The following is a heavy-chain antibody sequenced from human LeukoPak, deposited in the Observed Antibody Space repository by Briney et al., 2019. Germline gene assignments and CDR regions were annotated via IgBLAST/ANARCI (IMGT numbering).Heavy chain of an antibody. CDR2: VYYGGST. CDR1: GGSISTYY. V-gene: IGHV4-59*01. Sequence: SETLSLTCTVSGGSISTYYWSWIRQPPGKGLARIGYVYYGGSTSYSPSLKSRVTISVDTSKNQFSLKLSSVTAADTAVYYCAGGRGCSGGSCYADYWGQGTLVTVSS. J-gene: IGHJ4*02. CDR3: AGGRGCSGGSCYADY. D-gene: IGHD2-15*01.